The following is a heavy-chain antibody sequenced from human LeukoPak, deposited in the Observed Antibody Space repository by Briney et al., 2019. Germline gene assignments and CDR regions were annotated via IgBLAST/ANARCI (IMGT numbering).Heavy chain of an antibody. Sequence: SETLSLTCTVSGGSISSSLYYWDWIRQPPGKGLEWLGTIYYSGTTYYNPSLKSRVTISVDTSKNQFSLKLSSVTAADTAVYYCAREEEGYDFWSGYYNRPFDYWGQGTLVTVSS. CDR1: GGSISSSLYY. J-gene: IGHJ4*02. CDR2: IYYSGTT. CDR3: AREEEGYDFWSGYYNRPFDY. V-gene: IGHV4-39*07. D-gene: IGHD3-3*01.